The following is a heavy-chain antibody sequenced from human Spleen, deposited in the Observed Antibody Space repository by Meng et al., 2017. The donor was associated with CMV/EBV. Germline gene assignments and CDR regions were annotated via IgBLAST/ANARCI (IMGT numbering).Heavy chain of an antibody. CDR1: GFTLTRYW. D-gene: IGHD1-26*01. J-gene: IGHJ4*02. V-gene: IGHV3-74*03. Sequence: EVQLVESGGGLVKPGGSLRLSCAVSGFTLTRYWMHWIREVPGKGLEWVSRIDIDGRDITYADSVRGRFSISRDDAKNTLYLQMNGLRIEDTAVYYCARGVAETLGWEMGYWGQGTLVTVSS. CDR3: ARGVAETLGWEMGY. CDR2: IDIDGRDI.